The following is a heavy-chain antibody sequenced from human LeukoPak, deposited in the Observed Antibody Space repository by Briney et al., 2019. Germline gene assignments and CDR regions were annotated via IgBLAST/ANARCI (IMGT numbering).Heavy chain of an antibody. V-gene: IGHV3-21*01. Sequence: GGSLRLSCAASGFTFSSYSLNWVSQAPGKGLEWVSSISSSSSYIYYAASVKGRFTISTDNTKNSLYLQMISLRAEDTAVYYCASRLVGATLDSWGQGTLVTVSS. J-gene: IGHJ4*02. CDR2: ISSSSSYI. CDR1: GFTFSSYS. D-gene: IGHD1-26*01. CDR3: ASRLVGATLDS.